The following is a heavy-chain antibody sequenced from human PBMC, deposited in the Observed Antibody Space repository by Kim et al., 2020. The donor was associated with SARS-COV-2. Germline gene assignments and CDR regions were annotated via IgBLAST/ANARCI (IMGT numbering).Heavy chain of an antibody. CDR3: AKQVGRYCSGGNCYLGYFDY. Sequence: GSLRLSCAASGFTFSSYGMHWVRQAPGKGLEWVAVISYDGSNKYYADSVKGRFTISRDNSKNTLYLQMNSLRVEDTAVYYCAKQVGRYCSGGNCYLGYFDYWGQGTLVTVSS. CDR1: GFTFSSYG. V-gene: IGHV3-30*18. CDR2: ISYDGSNK. J-gene: IGHJ4*02. D-gene: IGHD2-15*01.